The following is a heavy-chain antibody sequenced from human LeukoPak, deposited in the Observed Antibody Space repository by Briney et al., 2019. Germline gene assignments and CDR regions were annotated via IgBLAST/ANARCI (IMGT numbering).Heavy chain of an antibody. J-gene: IGHJ4*02. CDR3: ARCASFKYSGTYYYDY. V-gene: IGHV3-69-1*02. D-gene: IGHD1-26*01. CDR1: GFTFDIYT. CDR2: IDSYNSI. Sequence: PGGSLRLSCAASGFTFDIYTMIWVRQAPGKGLEWVSSIDSYNSIYYADSLKGRFTISRDNAKNSLYLQMNSLRAEDTAIYYCARCASFKYSGTYYYDYWGQGTLVSVSS.